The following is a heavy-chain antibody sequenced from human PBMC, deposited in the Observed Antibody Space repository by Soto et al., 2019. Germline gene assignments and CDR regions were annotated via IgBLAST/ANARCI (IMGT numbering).Heavy chain of an antibody. Sequence: GASVKVSCKASGFTFTSSAMQWVRQARGQRLEWIGWIVVGSGNTNYAQKFQERVTITRDMSTSTAYMELSSLRSEDTAVYYCAAAVAAAGGDFDYWGQGTLVTVSS. CDR3: AAAVAAAGGDFDY. J-gene: IGHJ4*02. V-gene: IGHV1-58*02. D-gene: IGHD6-13*01. CDR1: GFTFTSSA. CDR2: IVVGSGNT.